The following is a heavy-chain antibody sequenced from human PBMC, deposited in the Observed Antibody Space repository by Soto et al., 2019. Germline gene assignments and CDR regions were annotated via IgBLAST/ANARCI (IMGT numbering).Heavy chain of an antibody. CDR3: XXXXXXXVMVAFDI. D-gene: IGHD2-8*01. V-gene: IGHV4-59*08. Sequence: PGKGLEWIGYIYYSGSTNYNPSLKSRVTISVDTSKNQLSLKLSSVTSADTSVYYCXXXXXXXVMVAFDIWGQGTMVTVSS. J-gene: IGHJ3*02. CDR2: IYYSGST.